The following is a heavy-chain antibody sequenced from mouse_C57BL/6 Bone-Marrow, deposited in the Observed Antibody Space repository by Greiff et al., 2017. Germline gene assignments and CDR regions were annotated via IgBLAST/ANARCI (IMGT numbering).Heavy chain of an antibody. J-gene: IGHJ3*01. V-gene: IGHV1-26*01. D-gene: IGHD2-1*01. Sequence: VQLQQSGPELVKPGASVKISCKASGYTFTDYYMNWVKQSHGKSLEWIGDINPNNGGTSYNQKFKGKATLTVDKSSSTAYMERRSLKSEDSAVYYCARRKLYYGNSFAYWGQGTLVTVSA. CDR1: GYTFTDYY. CDR3: ARRKLYYGNSFAY. CDR2: INPNNGGT.